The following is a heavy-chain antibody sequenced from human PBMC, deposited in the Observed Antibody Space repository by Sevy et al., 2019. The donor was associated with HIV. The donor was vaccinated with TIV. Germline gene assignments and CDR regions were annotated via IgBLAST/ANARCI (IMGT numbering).Heavy chain of an antibody. J-gene: IGHJ4*02. CDR3: AKDSSHSNYGGGVLDY. Sequence: GGSLRLSCAASGFTFDDYAMHWVRQAPGKGLEWVSGISWNSGSIGYADSVKGRFTISRDNAKNSLYLQMNILRAEDTALYYCAKDSSHSNYGGGVLDYWGQGTLVTVSS. CDR2: ISWNSGSI. D-gene: IGHD4-4*01. V-gene: IGHV3-9*01. CDR1: GFTFDDYA.